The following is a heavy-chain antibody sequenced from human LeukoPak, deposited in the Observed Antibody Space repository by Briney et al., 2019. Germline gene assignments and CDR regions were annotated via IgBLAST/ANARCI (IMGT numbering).Heavy chain of an antibody. CDR1: GDSVSKNSVA. D-gene: IGHD3-16*01. J-gene: IGHJ4*02. CDR3: ARDWGDGAGYDY. V-gene: IGHV6-1*01. CDR2: TYYRSKWYN. Sequence: SQTLSLTCAISGDSVSKNSVARNWIRQSPSRGLEWLGRTYYRSKWYNDYAVSVKSRITINPDTSKNQFSLHLKSVTPEDTAVYYCARDWGDGAGYDYWGQGTLVTVSS.